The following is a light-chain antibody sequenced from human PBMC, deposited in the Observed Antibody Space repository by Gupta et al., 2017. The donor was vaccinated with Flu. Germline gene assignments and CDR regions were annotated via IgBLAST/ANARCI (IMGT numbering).Light chain of an antibody. J-gene: IGKJ2*01. Sequence: DIQMTKSPSSLAAYVGDRVTITCRASQFISVYLNWYQQRPRKAPDVLIHTASTLQPGVPSRFISSGSGAKFSLTISSVLPEDSATYYCQQNYNTPPYTFGPGTKLEI. CDR2: TAS. V-gene: IGKV1-39*01. CDR1: QFISVY. CDR3: QQNYNTPPYT.